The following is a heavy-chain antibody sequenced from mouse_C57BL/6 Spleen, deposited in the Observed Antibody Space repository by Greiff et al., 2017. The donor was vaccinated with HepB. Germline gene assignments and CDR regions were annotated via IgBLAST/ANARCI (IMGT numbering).Heavy chain of an antibody. J-gene: IGHJ2*01. D-gene: IGHD1-1*01. CDR2: INYDGSST. V-gene: IGHV5-16*01. Sequence: EVKVVESEGGLVQPGSSMKLSCTASGFTFSDYYMAWVRQVPEKGLEWVANINYDGSSTYYLDSLKSRFIISRDNAKNILYLQMSSLKSEDTATYYCAREGVLLRSEYYFDYWGQGTTLTVSS. CDR1: GFTFSDYY. CDR3: AREGVLLRSEYYFDY.